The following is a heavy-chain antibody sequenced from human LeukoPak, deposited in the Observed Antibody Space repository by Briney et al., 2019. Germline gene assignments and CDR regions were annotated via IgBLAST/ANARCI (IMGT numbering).Heavy chain of an antibody. Sequence: GESLKISCKGSGYTFTSYWIGWVRQMPGKGLEWMGIIYPGDSDTRYSPSFQGQVTISADKSITTAYLQWSSLKASDTAIYYCARGTDYYDSTGYPIDYWGQGTLVTVSS. CDR2: IYPGDSDT. CDR1: GYTFTSYW. CDR3: ARGTDYYDSTGYPIDY. D-gene: IGHD3-22*01. V-gene: IGHV5-51*01. J-gene: IGHJ4*02.